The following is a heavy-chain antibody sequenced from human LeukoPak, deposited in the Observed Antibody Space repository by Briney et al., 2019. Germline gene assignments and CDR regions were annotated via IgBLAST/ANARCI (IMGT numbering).Heavy chain of an antibody. J-gene: IGHJ4*02. CDR3: AREGDYYDSSGYGICDY. CDR1: GFTFSSYS. D-gene: IGHD3-22*01. V-gene: IGHV3-21*01. CDR2: ISSSSSYI. Sequence: GGSQRLSCAASGFTFSSYSMNWVRQAPGKGLEWVSSISSSSSYIYYADSVKGRFTISRDNAKNSLYLQMNSLRAEDTAVYYCAREGDYYDSSGYGICDYWGQGTLVTVSS.